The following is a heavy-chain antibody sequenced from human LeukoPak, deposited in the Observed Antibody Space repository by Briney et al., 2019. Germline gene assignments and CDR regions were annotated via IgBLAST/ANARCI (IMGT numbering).Heavy chain of an antibody. D-gene: IGHD2-2*01. CDR3: ALGACSSTSCYVFDY. CDR1: GGYISSYY. J-gene: IGHJ4*02. CDR2: IFNSGST. V-gene: IGHV4-59*01. Sequence: PSETLSLTCTVSGGYISSYYWSWIRQPPGKGLEWIGYIFNSGSTNYNPSLKSRVTISVDTSKNQFSLKLSSVTAADTAVYFCALGACSSTSCYVFDYWGQGTLVTVSS.